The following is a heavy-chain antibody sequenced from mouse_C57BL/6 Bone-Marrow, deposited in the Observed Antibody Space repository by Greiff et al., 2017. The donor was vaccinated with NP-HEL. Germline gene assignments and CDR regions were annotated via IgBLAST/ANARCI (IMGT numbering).Heavy chain of an antibody. CDR1: GYTFTTYP. Sequence: VQLVESGAELVKPGASVKMSCKASGYTFTTYPIEWMKQNHGKSLEWIGNFHPYNDDTKYNEKFKGKATLTVEKSSSTVYLELSRLTSDDSAVYYCARGRSSGAWFAYWGQGTLVTVSA. CDR3: ARGRSSGAWFAY. V-gene: IGHV1-47*01. J-gene: IGHJ3*01. CDR2: FHPYNDDT. D-gene: IGHD3-2*02.